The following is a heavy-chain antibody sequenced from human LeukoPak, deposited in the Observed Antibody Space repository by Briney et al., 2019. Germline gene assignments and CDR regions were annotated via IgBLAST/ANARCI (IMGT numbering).Heavy chain of an antibody. CDR1: GGSISSGDYY. CDR3: ARYHTVTTLLWFDP. CDR2: IYYSGST. V-gene: IGHV4-30-4*01. D-gene: IGHD4-17*01. J-gene: IGHJ5*02. Sequence: LQTLSLTCTVSGGSISSGDYYWSWIRQPPGKGLEWIGYIYYSGSTYYNPSLKSRVTISVDTSKNQFSLKLSSVTAADTAVYYCARYHTVTTLLWFDPWGQGTLVTVSS.